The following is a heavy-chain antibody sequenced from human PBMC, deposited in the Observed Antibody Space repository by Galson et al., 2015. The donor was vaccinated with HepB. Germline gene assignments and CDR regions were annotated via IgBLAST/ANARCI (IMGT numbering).Heavy chain of an antibody. D-gene: IGHD3-22*01. CDR2: INPNSGDT. V-gene: IGHV1-2*06. CDR3: ARDVVDSSAGHY. CDR1: GYTFTGYY. J-gene: IGHJ4*02. Sequence: SVKVSCKASGYTFTGYYMHWVRQAPGQGLEWMGLINPNSGDTNYAQEFQGRVTMTRDTSISTAYMELSRLRYDDTAVYYCARDVVDSSAGHYWGQGTLATVSS.